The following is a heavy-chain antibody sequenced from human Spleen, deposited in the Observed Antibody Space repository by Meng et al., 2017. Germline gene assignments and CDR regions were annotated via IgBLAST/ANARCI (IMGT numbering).Heavy chain of an antibody. CDR1: GFTFSSYA. V-gene: IGHV3-23*01. J-gene: IGHJ5*02. CDR2: ISRSGGDT. CDR3: VKEKFSA. Sequence: GGSLRLSCAASGFTFSSYAMHWVRQPPGKGMEWVSSISRSGGDTYYADSVKGRFVISRDTSKNTLFLQLNSLRAEDTAVYYCVKEKFSAWGQGTLVTVSS.